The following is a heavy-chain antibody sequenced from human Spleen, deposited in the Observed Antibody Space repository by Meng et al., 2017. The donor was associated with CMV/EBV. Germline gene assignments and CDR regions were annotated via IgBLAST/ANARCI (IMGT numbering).Heavy chain of an antibody. CDR1: GGTFSSFY. Sequence: QAQLQHWGAGPLKPPETLSLTCAGDGGTFSSFYWHWIRQPPGKGLEWIGEINHSGSTKYNPSLKNRVTISVDTSKNQFSLKLSSVTAADTAVYYCARSDGRIAPGHYWGQGTLVTVSS. J-gene: IGHJ4*02. D-gene: IGHD5-18*01. CDR3: ARSDGRIAPGHY. V-gene: IGHV4-34*01. CDR2: INHSGST.